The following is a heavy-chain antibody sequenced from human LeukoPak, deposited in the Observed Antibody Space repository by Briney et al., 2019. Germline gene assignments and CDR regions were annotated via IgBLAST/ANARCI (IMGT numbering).Heavy chain of an antibody. CDR1: GGSISSHY. V-gene: IGHV4-59*11. J-gene: IGHJ6*03. D-gene: IGHD6-13*01. Sequence: SETLSLTCTVSGGSISSHYWSWIRQPPGKGLEWIGYIYYSGSTNYNPSLKSRVTISVDTSKNQFSLKLSSVTAADTAVHYCARVYSSSWYYYYYYMDVWGKGITITVSS. CDR3: ARVYSSSWYYYYYYMDV. CDR2: IYYSGST.